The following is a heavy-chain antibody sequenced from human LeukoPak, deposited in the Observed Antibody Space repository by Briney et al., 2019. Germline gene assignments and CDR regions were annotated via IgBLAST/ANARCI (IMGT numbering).Heavy chain of an antibody. CDR1: GDSVSSDSAS. CDR2: TYYRSKWSV. CDR3: TRGPGKFDY. D-gene: IGHD3-10*01. Sequence: SQTLSLTCAISGDSVSSDSASWNWFRQSPSRGFEWLGRTYYRSKWSVDYAVSVKSRITINADTSKNQFSLQLNSVTPEDTAVYCCTRGPGKFDYWGQGTLVIVSS. J-gene: IGHJ4*02. V-gene: IGHV6-1*01.